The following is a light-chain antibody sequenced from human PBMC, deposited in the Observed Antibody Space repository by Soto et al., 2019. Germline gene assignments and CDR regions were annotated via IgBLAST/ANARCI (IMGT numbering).Light chain of an antibody. CDR2: GTS. J-gene: IGKJ1*01. V-gene: IGKV3-15*01. CDR1: QRISTN. Sequence: EVVMTQSPATLSVSPGERVTLSCRASQRISTNLAWIQQRPGQAPRLLIYGTSTRATGFPARFSGSGSGTEFTLTISTLQSEDFAVYYCQQYNDWPWTFGQGTKVDI. CDR3: QQYNDWPWT.